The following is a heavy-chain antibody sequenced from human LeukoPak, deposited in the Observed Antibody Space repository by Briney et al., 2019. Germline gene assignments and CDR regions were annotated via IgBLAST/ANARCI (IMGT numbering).Heavy chain of an antibody. Sequence: GGSLRLSCAASGSTFSSYAMHWVRQAPGKGLEWVAVISYDGSNKYYADSVKGRFTISRDNSKNTLYLQMNSLRAEDTAVYYCARAGGSYWGYYDYWGQGTLVTVSS. V-gene: IGHV3-30-3*01. D-gene: IGHD1-26*01. CDR3: ARAGGSYWGYYDY. J-gene: IGHJ4*02. CDR2: ISYDGSNK. CDR1: GSTFSSYA.